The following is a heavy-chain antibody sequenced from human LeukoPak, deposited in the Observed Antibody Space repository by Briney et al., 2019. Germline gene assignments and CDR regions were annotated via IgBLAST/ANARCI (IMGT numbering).Heavy chain of an antibody. CDR3: ARALDSSSSRYQAFEE. J-gene: IGHJ4*02. Sequence: GGSLRLSCSASGFTFSNYWMSWVRQAPGKGLEWVANIKQDESEKYYVDSVKGRFTISRDNARSSLYLQMNSLRAEDTAVYYCARALDSSSSRYQAFEEWGQGTLVTVSS. V-gene: IGHV3-7*01. CDR1: GFTFSNYW. CDR2: IKQDESEK. D-gene: IGHD2-2*01.